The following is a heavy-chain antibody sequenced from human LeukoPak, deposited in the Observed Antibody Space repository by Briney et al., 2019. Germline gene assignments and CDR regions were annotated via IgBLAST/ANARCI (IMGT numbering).Heavy chain of an antibody. J-gene: IGHJ4*02. Sequence: GASVKVSCKASGYTFTSYDINWVRQATGQGLEWMGWMNPNSGNTGYAQKFQGRVTMTRNTSISTAYMELSSLRSEDTAVYYCARALHYYDSSGYYYFDYWGQGTLVTVSS. CDR3: ARALHYYDSSGYYYFDY. D-gene: IGHD3-22*01. CDR2: MNPNSGNT. CDR1: GYTFTSYD. V-gene: IGHV1-8*01.